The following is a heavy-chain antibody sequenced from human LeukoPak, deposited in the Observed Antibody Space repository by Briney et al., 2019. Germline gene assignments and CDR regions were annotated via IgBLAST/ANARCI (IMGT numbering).Heavy chain of an antibody. CDR1: GFTFSSYW. D-gene: IGHD2-2*01. V-gene: IGHV3-7*01. Sequence: GGSLRLSCAASGFTFSSYWMSWVRQAPGKGLEWVANIKQDGSEKYYVDSMKGRFTISRDNAKNSLYLQMNSPRAEDTAVYYCARGLPVVPAAIYYYYGMDVWGQGTTVTVSS. CDR3: ARGLPVVPAAIYYYYGMDV. J-gene: IGHJ6*02. CDR2: IKQDGSEK.